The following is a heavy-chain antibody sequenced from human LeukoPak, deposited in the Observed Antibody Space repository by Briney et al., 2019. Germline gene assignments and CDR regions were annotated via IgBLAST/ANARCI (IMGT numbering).Heavy chain of an antibody. CDR3: ARDPRKYYYDSSLLDY. CDR2: IWYDGSNK. D-gene: IGHD3-22*01. Sequence: GGSLRLPCAASGFTFSSYGMHWVRQAPGKGLEWVAVIWYDGSNKYYADSVKGRFTISRDNSKNTLYLQMNSLRAEDTAVYCCARDPRKYYYDSSLLDYWGQGTLVTVSS. J-gene: IGHJ4*02. V-gene: IGHV3-33*01. CDR1: GFTFSSYG.